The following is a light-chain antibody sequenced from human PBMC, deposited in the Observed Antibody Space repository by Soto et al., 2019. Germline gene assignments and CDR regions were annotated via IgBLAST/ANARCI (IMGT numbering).Light chain of an antibody. CDR3: CSFTNSYPWV. J-gene: IGLJ3*02. V-gene: IGLV2-14*01. CDR2: EVS. CDR1: SSDVGGYNY. Sequence: QSVLTQPASVSGSPGQSITISCTGTSSDVGGYNYVSWFQHHPGKVPKLMIYEVSHRPSGVSDRFSGSKSGTTASLTISGLQAEDEAYYYCCSFTNSYPWVFGGGTKLTVL.